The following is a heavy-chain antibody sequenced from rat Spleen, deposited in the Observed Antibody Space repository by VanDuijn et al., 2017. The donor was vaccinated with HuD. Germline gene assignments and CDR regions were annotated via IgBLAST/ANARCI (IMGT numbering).Heavy chain of an antibody. Sequence: EVHLVESGGGLVQPGRSMKLSCAASGFTFSNYGMAWVRQAPTKGLEWVASITNTGGSTYYPDSVKGRFTISRDNAKSTLYLQMNSLRSEDTATYYCTRDYRYVMDAWGQGASVTVSS. V-gene: IGHV5-31*01. J-gene: IGHJ4*01. CDR1: GFTFSNYG. CDR3: TRDYRYVMDA. CDR2: ITNTGGST.